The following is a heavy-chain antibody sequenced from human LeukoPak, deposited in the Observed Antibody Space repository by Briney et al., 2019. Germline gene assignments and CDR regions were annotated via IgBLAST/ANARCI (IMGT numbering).Heavy chain of an antibody. CDR1: GGSFSGYY. J-gene: IGHJ4*02. CDR3: ARGGQLWSPAFDY. CDR2: INHSGST. V-gene: IGHV4-34*01. D-gene: IGHD5-18*01. Sequence: KPSETLSLTCAVYGGSFSGYYWSWIRQPPGKGLEWIGEINHSGSTNYNPSLKSRVTISVDTSKNQFSLKLSSVTAADTAVYYCARGGQLWSPAFDYWGQGTLVTVSS.